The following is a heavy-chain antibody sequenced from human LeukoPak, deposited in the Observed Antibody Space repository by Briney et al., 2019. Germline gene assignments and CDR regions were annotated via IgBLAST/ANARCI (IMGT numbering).Heavy chain of an antibody. V-gene: IGHV3-21*01. Sequence: GGSLRLSCAASGFTFSSYSMNWVRQAPGKGLEWVSSISSSSYIYYADSVKGRFTISRDNAKNSLYLQMNSLRAEDTAVYYCARTAVVVVAATRPLFDPWGQGTLVTVSS. CDR3: ARTAVVVVAATRPLFDP. D-gene: IGHD2-15*01. J-gene: IGHJ5*02. CDR1: GFTFSSYS. CDR2: ISSSSYI.